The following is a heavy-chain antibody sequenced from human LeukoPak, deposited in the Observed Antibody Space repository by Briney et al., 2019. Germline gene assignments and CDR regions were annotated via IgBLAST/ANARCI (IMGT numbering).Heavy chain of an antibody. CDR3: TKDRDGGNFYFDY. CDR2: IRSDGRAT. J-gene: IGHJ4*02. CDR1: GFTFRSFG. Sequence: GGSLRLSCAASGFTFRSFGMHWVRQAPGKGLEWVSFIRSDGRATDYADSVKGRLTISRDNSRNTLYVQMNSLRDEDTAIYYCTKDRDGGNFYFDYWGQGILVTVSS. D-gene: IGHD4-23*01. V-gene: IGHV3-30*02.